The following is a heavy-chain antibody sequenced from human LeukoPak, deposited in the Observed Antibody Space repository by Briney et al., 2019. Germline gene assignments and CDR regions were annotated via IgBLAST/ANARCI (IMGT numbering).Heavy chain of an antibody. CDR1: GGSFSGYY. CDR3: ATRRFDFWSGYFLAFDY. J-gene: IGHJ4*02. V-gene: IGHV4-34*01. D-gene: IGHD3-3*01. Sequence: SETLSLTCAVYGGSFSGYYWSWIRQPPGKGLEWIGEINHSGSTNYNPSLKSRVTISVDTSKNQFSLKLSSVTAADTAVYYCATRRFDFWSGYFLAFDYWGQGTLVTVSS. CDR2: INHSGST.